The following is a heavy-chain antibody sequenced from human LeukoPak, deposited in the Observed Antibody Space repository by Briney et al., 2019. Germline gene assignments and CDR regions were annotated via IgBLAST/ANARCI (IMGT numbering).Heavy chain of an antibody. V-gene: IGHV4-59*08. D-gene: IGHD3-3*01. CDR1: GGSISSYY. CDR3: ARHPLAYYDFWSGYYYPDAFDI. CDR2: IYYSGST. Sequence: SETLSLTCTVSGGSISSYYWSWIRQPPGKGLEWIGYIYYSGSTNYNPSLKSRVTISVDTSKNQFSLKLSSVTAADTAVYCCARHPLAYYDFWSGYYYPDAFDIWGQGTMVTVSS. J-gene: IGHJ3*02.